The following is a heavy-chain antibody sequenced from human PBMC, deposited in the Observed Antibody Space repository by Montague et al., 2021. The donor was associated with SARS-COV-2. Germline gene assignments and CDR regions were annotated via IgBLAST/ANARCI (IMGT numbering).Heavy chain of an antibody. V-gene: IGHV4-34*01. D-gene: IGHD3-10*01. CDR3: ARLRDGVVPSPILGVGPYYSYYYMDV. CDR2: INHGGST. Sequence: SDPLSLTCAVHGTSFSGYYWNWICQPPGKGLEWIGEINHGGSTKYSPSLKSRLTISADTSKNQFSLKLTSVAAADTAVYYCARLRDGVVPSPILGVGPYYSYYYMDVWGRGTTVTVSS. J-gene: IGHJ6*03. CDR1: GTSFSGYY.